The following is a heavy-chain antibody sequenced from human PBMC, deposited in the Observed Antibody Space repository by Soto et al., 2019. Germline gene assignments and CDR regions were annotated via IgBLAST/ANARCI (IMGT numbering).Heavy chain of an antibody. D-gene: IGHD2-2*01. CDR1: GYTFTSYG. V-gene: IGHV1-18*01. Sequence: ASVKVSCKASGYTFTSYGISWVRQAPGQGLEWMGWISAYNGNTNYAQKLQGRVTMTTDTSTSTAYMELRSLRSDDTAGYYCARDATHMYCSNASCYEYFDFWGKGTLDPVSA. J-gene: IGHJ4*02. CDR3: ARDATHMYCSNASCYEYFDF. CDR2: ISAYNGNT.